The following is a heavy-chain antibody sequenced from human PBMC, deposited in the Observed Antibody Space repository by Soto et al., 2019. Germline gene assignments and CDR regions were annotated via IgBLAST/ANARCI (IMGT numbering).Heavy chain of an antibody. Sequence: QITLKESGPTLVKPTQTLTLTCTFSGFSLNTSDVAVGWIRQPPGKALEWLALIYWDDAKDYSPSLKSRLTITKDTSKNQVVLIMTNMDPVDTATYYCAHNHPPPMTTVTDDAFDIWGQGTMVTVSS. J-gene: IGHJ3*02. CDR2: IYWDDAK. V-gene: IGHV2-5*02. D-gene: IGHD4-17*01. CDR3: AHNHPPPMTTVTDDAFDI. CDR1: GFSLNTSDVA.